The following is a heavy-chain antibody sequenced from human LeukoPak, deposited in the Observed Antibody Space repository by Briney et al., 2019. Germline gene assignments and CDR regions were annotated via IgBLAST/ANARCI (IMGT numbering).Heavy chain of an antibody. Sequence: PSETLSLTCIVSGGSISSTSYWGWIRQPPGKGLEWIGTILYSGSTFYNPSLKSRVTISVDTSKNQFSLKLNSVTAADTAVYYCARTGIAVAGTNLFDYWGQGTLVTVSS. V-gene: IGHV4-39*01. J-gene: IGHJ4*02. CDR2: ILYSGST. D-gene: IGHD6-19*01. CDR1: GGSISSTSY. CDR3: ARTGIAVAGTNLFDY.